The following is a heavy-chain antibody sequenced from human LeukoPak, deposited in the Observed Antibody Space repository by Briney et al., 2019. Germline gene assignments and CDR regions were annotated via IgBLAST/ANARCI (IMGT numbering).Heavy chain of an antibody. CDR3: AREATVTDFDY. D-gene: IGHD4-17*01. CDR1: GFTFSSYS. V-gene: IGHV3-21*01. CDR2: ISSSSSYI. J-gene: IGHJ4*02. Sequence: GGSLRLSCAASGFTFSSYSMNWVRQAPGKGLEWVSSISSSSSYIYYADSVKGRFTISRDNAKNSLYLQMNSLRAEDTAVYYCAREATVTDFDYWGQGTLVTVSS.